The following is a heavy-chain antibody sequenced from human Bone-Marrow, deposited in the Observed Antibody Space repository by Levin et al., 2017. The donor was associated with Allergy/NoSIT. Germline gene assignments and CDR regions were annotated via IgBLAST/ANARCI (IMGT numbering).Heavy chain of an antibody. CDR1: GFTFSSYA. Sequence: VASVKVSCAASGFTFSSYAMNWVRQAPGKGLEWVSGTSDSGGSTYYADSVQGRFTISRDNSKNTLYLQVNSLRAEDTALYYCAKDLSAVPAANYYYAMDVWGPGTTVTVSS. V-gene: IGHV3-23*01. J-gene: IGHJ6*02. D-gene: IGHD2-2*01. CDR2: TSDSGGST. CDR3: AKDLSAVPAANYYYAMDV.